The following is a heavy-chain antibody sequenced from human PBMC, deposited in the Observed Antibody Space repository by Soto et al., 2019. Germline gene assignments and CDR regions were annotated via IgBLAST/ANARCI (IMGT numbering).Heavy chain of an antibody. J-gene: IGHJ6*02. CDR3: AREEAIIHRGMDV. CDR1: GYTFTGYY. CDR2: INPNGGGT. V-gene: IGHV1-2*02. Sequence: GASVKVSCKASGYTFTGYYIHWVRQAPGEGLEWMGWINPNGGGTNYAQKFRGRVTMTRDTSISTAYMELSRLRSDDTAVYYCAREEAIIHRGMDVWGQGTKVTV. D-gene: IGHD3-3*01.